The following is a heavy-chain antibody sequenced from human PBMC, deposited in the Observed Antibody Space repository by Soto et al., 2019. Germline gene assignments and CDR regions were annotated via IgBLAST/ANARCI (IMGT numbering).Heavy chain of an antibody. V-gene: IGHV1-46*01. Sequence: QVQLVQSGAEVKKPGASEKVSCKASGYTFTSYYMHWVRQAPGQGLEWMGIINPSGGSTSYAQKFQGRVTMTRDTSTSTVYMELSSLRSEDTAVYYCARAPYGDYTNYYYGMDVWGQGTTVTVSS. CDR1: GYTFTSYY. J-gene: IGHJ6*02. CDR3: ARAPYGDYTNYYYGMDV. CDR2: INPSGGST. D-gene: IGHD4-17*01.